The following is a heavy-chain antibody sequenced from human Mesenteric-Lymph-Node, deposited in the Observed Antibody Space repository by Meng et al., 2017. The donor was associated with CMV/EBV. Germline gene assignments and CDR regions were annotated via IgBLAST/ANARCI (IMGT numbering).Heavy chain of an antibody. CDR3: AREIGGKYRYDY. Sequence: GGSLRLSCAASGFTVSSNYMSWVRQPPGKGLEWVSVIYSGDNTYYADSVKGRFSISRDNSRNTLYLQMNSLGAEDTAVYYCAREIGGKYRYDYWGQGTLVTV. V-gene: IGHV3-53*01. CDR1: GFTVSSNY. CDR2: IYSGDNT. D-gene: IGHD1-26*01. J-gene: IGHJ4*02.